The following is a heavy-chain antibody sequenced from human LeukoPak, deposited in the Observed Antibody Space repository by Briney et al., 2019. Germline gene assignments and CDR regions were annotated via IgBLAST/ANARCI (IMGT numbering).Heavy chain of an antibody. Sequence: GGSLRLSCTASGFTFRNYGMNWVRQAPGKGLEWVAGIWYDGSNKDYVDSVKGRFTISRDNSKNTLYLEMNSLTVEDTAVYYCAKGRGCSSNWRSDYWGQGTQVSVSS. CDR2: IWYDGSNK. D-gene: IGHD7-27*01. V-gene: IGHV3-33*06. J-gene: IGHJ4*02. CDR3: AKGRGCSSNWRSDY. CDR1: GFTFRNYG.